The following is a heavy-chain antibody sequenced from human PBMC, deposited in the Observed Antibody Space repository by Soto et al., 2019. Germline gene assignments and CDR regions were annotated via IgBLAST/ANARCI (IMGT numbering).Heavy chain of an antibody. J-gene: IGHJ5*02. CDR3: AITVYSSSWWFDH. V-gene: IGHV1-69*10. D-gene: IGHD6-13*01. CDR2: IIPILGIA. Sequence: ASVKVSCKASGGTFSSYAISWVRQAPGQGLEWMGGIIPILGIANYAQKFQGRVTITADKSTSTAYMELSSLRSEDTDVYYCAITVYSSSWWFDHWGQGTLVTVSS. CDR1: GGTFSSYA.